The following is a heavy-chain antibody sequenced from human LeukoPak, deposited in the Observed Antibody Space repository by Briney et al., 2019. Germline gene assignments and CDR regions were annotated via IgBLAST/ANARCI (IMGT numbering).Heavy chain of an antibody. Sequence: ASETLSLTCTVSGGSISSYYWSWIRQPPGKGLEWIGYIYYSGSTNYNPSLKSRVTISVDTSKHQFSLKLSSVTAAHTAVYYCARSITSPGGSWFDPGGQGTLVTVS. V-gene: IGHV4-59*08. CDR2: IYYSGST. CDR3: ARSITSPGGSWFDP. D-gene: IGHD3-16*01. J-gene: IGHJ5*02. CDR1: GGSISSYY.